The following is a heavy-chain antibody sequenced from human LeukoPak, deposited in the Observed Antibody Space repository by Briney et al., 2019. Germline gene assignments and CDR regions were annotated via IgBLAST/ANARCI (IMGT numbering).Heavy chain of an antibody. CDR1: GFTFNIFG. CDR3: VKESAADATFHFDY. J-gene: IGHJ4*02. CDR2: LWANGKTA. D-gene: IGHD6-13*01. Sequence: GGSLRLSCAASGFTFNIFGMHWVRQVPGNGLEWVAVLWANGKTAHYADSVKGRFTISRDGSENTLYLQMNSLRSEDTAVYYCVKESAADATFHFDYWGQGALVTVSS. V-gene: IGHV3-33*06.